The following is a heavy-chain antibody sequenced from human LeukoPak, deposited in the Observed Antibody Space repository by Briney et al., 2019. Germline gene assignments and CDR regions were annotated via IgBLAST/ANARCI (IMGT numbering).Heavy chain of an antibody. CDR3: AREGGWGYYDSSGYFD. CDR2: IWYDGSNK. V-gene: IGHV3-33*01. Sequence: PGRSLRLSCAASGFTFSSYGMHWVRQAPGKGLEWVAVIWYDGSNKYYADSVKGRFTISRDNAKNSLYLQMNSLRAEDTAVYYCAREGGWGYYDSSGYFDWGQGTLVTVSS. CDR1: GFTFSSYG. D-gene: IGHD3-22*01. J-gene: IGHJ4*02.